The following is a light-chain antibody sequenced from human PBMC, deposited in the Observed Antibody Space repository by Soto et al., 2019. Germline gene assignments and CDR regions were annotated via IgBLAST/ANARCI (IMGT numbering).Light chain of an antibody. CDR2: AAS. Sequence: EIVLTQSPVTLSLSPGERATLSCRASQSVSSRYFGWYQQKPGQAPRLLIYAASSGAAGIPDRFSGSGSGTDFSLTISRLEPKVFAGDYCHQYASSLTFGLGTKVE. J-gene: IGKJ1*01. CDR3: HQYASSLT. V-gene: IGKV3-20*01. CDR1: QSVSSRY.